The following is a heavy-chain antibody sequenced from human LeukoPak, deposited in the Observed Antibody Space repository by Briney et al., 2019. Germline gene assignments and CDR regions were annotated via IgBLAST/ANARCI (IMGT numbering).Heavy chain of an antibody. CDR1: GFTFSSYG. Sequence: GGSLRLSCAASGFTFSSYGMHWVRQAPGKGLVWVSRINSDGSSTSYADSVEGRFTISRDNAKNSLYLQMNSLRAEDTAVYYCARDGDYVWGSLDYWGQGTLVTVSS. V-gene: IGHV3-74*01. J-gene: IGHJ4*02. CDR2: INSDGSST. D-gene: IGHD3-16*01. CDR3: ARDGDYVWGSLDY.